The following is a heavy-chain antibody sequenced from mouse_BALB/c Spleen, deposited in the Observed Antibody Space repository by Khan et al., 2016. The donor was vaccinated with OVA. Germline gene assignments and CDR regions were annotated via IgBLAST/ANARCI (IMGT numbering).Heavy chain of an antibody. D-gene: IGHD4-1*01. CDR3: AREASSWDFSFPY. J-gene: IGHJ3*01. CDR2: INPSNAGT. V-gene: IGHV1S136*01. CDR1: GYTFTNYV. Sequence: EVQLQQSGPELVEPGASVKMSCKASGYTFTNYVMHWVKQKPGQGLEWIGYINPSNAGTRYNEKFKGKATLTSDKYSTTAYMDPSSPTSEDSAVYYCAREASSWDFSFPYWGQGTLVTVSA.